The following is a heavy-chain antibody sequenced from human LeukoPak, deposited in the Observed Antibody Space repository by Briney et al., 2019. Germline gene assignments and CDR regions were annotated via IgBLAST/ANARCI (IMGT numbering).Heavy chain of an antibody. CDR3: ARDRATAIALGASDN. CDR1: GGSISSYY. J-gene: IGHJ4*02. V-gene: IGHV4-4*07. Sequence: PSETLSLTCSVSGGSISSYYWSWIRQPAGKGLEWIGRIYSSGSTNYNPSLKSRVTMSVDTSKNPFSLKLTSVTAADTAVYFCARDRATAIALGASDNWGQGTLVTVSS. CDR2: IYSSGST. D-gene: IGHD6-19*01.